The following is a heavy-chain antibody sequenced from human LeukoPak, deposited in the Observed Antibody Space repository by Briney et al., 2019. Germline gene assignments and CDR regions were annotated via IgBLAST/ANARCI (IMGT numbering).Heavy chain of an antibody. CDR3: ARGQIYGTGSYFFDH. Sequence: GGSLRLSCAASGFTVTSNYMSWVRQTPGQGRLEWVSVIYTDGRTFYTGSVTGRFTISRDNSKNTLYLQMNSLRAEDTGVYYCARGQIYGTGSYFFDHWGQGTLVTVSS. J-gene: IGHJ4*02. D-gene: IGHD3-10*01. CDR1: GFTVTSNY. CDR2: IYTDGRT. V-gene: IGHV3-66*01.